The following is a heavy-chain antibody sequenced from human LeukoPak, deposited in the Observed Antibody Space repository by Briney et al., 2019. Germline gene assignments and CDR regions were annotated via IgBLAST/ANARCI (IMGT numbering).Heavy chain of an antibody. D-gene: IGHD1-14*01. CDR1: GFTFSSYW. CDR3: ARDRSFNPP. CDR2: IKQDGSEK. J-gene: IGHJ5*02. V-gene: IGHV3-7*01. Sequence: GGSLRLSCAASGFTFSSYWMSWARQAPGKGLEWVANIKQDGSEKYYVDSVKGRFTISRDNAKKSLHLQMNSLRVEDTAVYYCARDRSFNPPWGQGILVTVSS.